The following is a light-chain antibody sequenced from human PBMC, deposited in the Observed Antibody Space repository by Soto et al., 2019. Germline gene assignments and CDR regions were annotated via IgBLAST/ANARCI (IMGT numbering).Light chain of an antibody. CDR2: DVT. V-gene: IGLV2-14*01. Sequence: QSALTQSASMSGSPGQSITISCTGSSSDIGGYNSVSWYQQHPGKAPKLMIYDVTNRPSGVSNRFSGSKSGNTASLTISGLQAEDEADYYCFSRTSSTSRSTRYLFGTGTKLTVL. CDR1: SSDIGGYNS. CDR3: FSRTSSTSRSTRYL. J-gene: IGLJ1*01.